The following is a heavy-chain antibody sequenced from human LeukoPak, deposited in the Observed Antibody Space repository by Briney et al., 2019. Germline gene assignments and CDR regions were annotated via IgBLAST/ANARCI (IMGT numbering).Heavy chain of an antibody. D-gene: IGHD5-12*01. V-gene: IGHV4-59*12. CDR3: ARGYLVYWFDP. J-gene: IGHJ5*02. CDR1: GGSISSYY. Sequence: SETLSLTCTVSGGSISSYYWSWIRQPPGKGLEWIGYIYYSGSTYYNPSLKSRVAMSVDTSKSQFSLKLSSVTAADTAVYYCARGYLVYWFDPWGQGTLVTVSS. CDR2: IYYSGST.